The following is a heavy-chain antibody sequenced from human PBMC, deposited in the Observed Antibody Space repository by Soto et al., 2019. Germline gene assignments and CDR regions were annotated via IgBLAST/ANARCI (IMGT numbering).Heavy chain of an antibody. CDR1: GGTFSSYA. D-gene: IGHD2-15*01. CDR2: IIPIFGTA. V-gene: IGHV1-69*13. J-gene: IGHJ3*02. Sequence: PVKLSCTASGGTFSSYAISWVRQAPGQGLEWMGGIIPIFGTANYAQKFQGRVTITADESTSTEYMELSSLRSEDTAVYYCARKRVVAATWGFDIWGQGTTVTVSS. CDR3: ARKRVVAATWGFDI.